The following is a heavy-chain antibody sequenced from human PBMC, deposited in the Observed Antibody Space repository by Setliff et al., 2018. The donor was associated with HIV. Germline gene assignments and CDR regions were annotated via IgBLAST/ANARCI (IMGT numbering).Heavy chain of an antibody. CDR2: IYHSGVT. CDR1: GYSISSGYY. Sequence: SETLSLTCAVSGYSISSGYYWGWIRQPPGRGLEWIGNIYHSGVTHYNPSLRSRVTISVDTSKNHFSLMLSSVTAADTAVFYCARVPFTTGFDYWGQGILVTVSS. CDR3: ARVPFTTGFDY. D-gene: IGHD3-3*01. J-gene: IGHJ4*02. V-gene: IGHV4-38-2*01.